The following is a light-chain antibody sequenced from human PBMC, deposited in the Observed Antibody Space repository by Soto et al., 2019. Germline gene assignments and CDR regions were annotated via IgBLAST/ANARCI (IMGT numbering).Light chain of an antibody. Sequence: QSALTQPASVSGSPGQSITISCTGTSSDVGGYNYVSWYQQHPGKAPKLMIYNVSNRPSGVSNRFSGSKSGNTASLTISGLQAEDEGHYYCSSFTSTNTVLLGGGTKVTVL. CDR1: SSDVGGYNY. CDR2: NVS. J-gene: IGLJ2*01. V-gene: IGLV2-14*01. CDR3: SSFTSTNTVL.